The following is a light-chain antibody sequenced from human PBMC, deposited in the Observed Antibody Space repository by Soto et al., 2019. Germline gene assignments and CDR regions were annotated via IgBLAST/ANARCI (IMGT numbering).Light chain of an antibody. J-gene: IGKJ4*01. CDR2: WAS. V-gene: IGKV4-1*01. CDR3: QQYYSTPLT. Sequence: DIVMTQSPDSLAVSLGEXATINCKSSQSVLYSSNNKNYLAWYQQKPGQPPKLLIYWASTRESGVPDRFSGSGSGTGFTLTISSLQAEDVAVYYCQQYYSTPLTFGGGTKVETK. CDR1: QSVLYSSNNKNY.